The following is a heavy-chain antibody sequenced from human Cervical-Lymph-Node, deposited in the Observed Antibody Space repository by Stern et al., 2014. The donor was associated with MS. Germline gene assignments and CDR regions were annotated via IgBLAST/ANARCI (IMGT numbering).Heavy chain of an antibody. V-gene: IGHV1-18*01. CDR3: ARDDDYTRRAIDY. CDR2: ISPYNGNT. CDR1: GYTFTYYA. J-gene: IGHJ4*02. D-gene: IGHD4-11*01. Sequence: QVQLVESGAEVKKPGASVNVSCKTSGYTFTYYAISWIRQAPGQGLEWVGWISPYNGNTTFVQKLRGRVAMTTDTSTSTAYMELRSLRSDDTAVYYCARDDDYTRRAIDYWGQGTLVTVSS.